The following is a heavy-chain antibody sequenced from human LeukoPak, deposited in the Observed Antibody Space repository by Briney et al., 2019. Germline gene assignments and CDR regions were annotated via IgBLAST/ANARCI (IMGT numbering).Heavy chain of an antibody. D-gene: IGHD3-22*01. CDR3: ARDYYDSSGYYWGAFDT. V-gene: IGHV3-53*01. CDR1: GFTVSSNY. J-gene: IGHJ3*02. CDR2: IYSGGST. Sequence: GSLRLSCAASGFTVSSNYMSWVRQAPGKGLEWVSVIYSGGSTYYADSVKGRFTISRDNSKNTLYLQMNSLRAEDTAVCYCARDYYDSSGYYWGAFDTWGQGTMVTVSS.